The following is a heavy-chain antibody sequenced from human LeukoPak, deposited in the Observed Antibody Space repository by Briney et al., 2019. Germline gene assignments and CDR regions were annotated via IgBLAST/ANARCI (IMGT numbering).Heavy chain of an antibody. V-gene: IGHV3-9*01. CDR3: AKDPSDGYNYPYYFDY. D-gene: IGHD5-24*01. CDR2: ISWKSGSI. CDR1: GFTFDDSG. Sequence: GRSLRLSCVASGFTFDDSGMHWVRQAPGKGLEWVSGISWKSGSIGYANSVKGRFTISRDNAKNSLYLQMNSLRAEDTALYYCAKDPSDGYNYPYYFDYWGQGTLVTVSS. J-gene: IGHJ4*02.